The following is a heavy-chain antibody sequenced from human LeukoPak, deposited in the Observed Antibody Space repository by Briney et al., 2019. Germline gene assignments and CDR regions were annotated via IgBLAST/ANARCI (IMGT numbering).Heavy chain of an antibody. Sequence: SETLSLTCTVSGDSISSGDYYWSWIRQPPGKGLEWIGYIYYSGSTYYNPSLKSRVTISVDTSKNQFSLKLSSVTAADTAVYYCARADFWRFDYWGQGTLVTVSS. J-gene: IGHJ4*02. D-gene: IGHD3-3*01. CDR3: ARADFWRFDY. CDR2: IYYSGST. V-gene: IGHV4-30-4*01. CDR1: GDSISSGDYY.